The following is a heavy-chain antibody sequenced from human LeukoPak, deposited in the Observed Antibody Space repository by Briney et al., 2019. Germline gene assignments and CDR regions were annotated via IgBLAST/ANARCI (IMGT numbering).Heavy chain of an antibody. CDR1: GYTFTRYA. V-gene: IGHV7-4-1*02. J-gene: IGHJ4*02. CDR3: ARHDNDDDFDY. CDR2: INMYTANP. Sequence: ASVKVSCKASGYTFTRYAINWLRRAPGQRLESMGWINMYTANPAYAQGFTERFVFSLDTSVTTAYLQISNLKTEDTAVYYCARHDNDDDFDYWGQGTLVTVSS. D-gene: IGHD3-16*01.